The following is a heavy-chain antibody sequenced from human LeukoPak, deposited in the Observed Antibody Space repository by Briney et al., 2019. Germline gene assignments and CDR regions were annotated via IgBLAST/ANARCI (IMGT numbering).Heavy chain of an antibody. D-gene: IGHD5-12*01. Sequence: SQTLSLTCTVSGGSISRGDYYWSWIRQPPGKGLEWIGYIYYSGSTDYNPSLKSRVTISVDTSKNQFSLKLSSVTAADTAVYYCARVRYSGYDIDYWGQGTLVTVSS. V-gene: IGHV4-30-4*01. J-gene: IGHJ4*02. CDR3: ARVRYSGYDIDY. CDR2: IYYSGST. CDR1: GGSISRGDYY.